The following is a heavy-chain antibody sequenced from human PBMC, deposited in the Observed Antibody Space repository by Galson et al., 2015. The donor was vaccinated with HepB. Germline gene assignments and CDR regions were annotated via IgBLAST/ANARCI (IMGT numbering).Heavy chain of an antibody. D-gene: IGHD6-6*01. CDR3: AKETREHISSSEDY. Sequence: SLRLSCAASGFTFRNYGMHWVRQAPGKGLEWMAVVSYDGNTEYYADSVKGRFTISRDNSKNTLYLQMNNLRAEDTAIYYCAKETREHISSSEDYWGQGIQVSVSS. J-gene: IGHJ4*02. V-gene: IGHV3-30*18. CDR1: GFTFRNYG. CDR2: VSYDGNTE.